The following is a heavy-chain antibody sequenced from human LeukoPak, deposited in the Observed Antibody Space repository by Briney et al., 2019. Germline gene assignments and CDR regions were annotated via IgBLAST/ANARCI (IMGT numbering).Heavy chain of an antibody. CDR1: GFTFSSYG. J-gene: IGHJ1*01. D-gene: IGHD2-2*01. CDR3: VKDAVLGLGYCTSTSCYPFKYFEH. Sequence: QAGRSLSPSCAPPGFTFSSYGMHWARQPPGRGLGWVEVIGDDGRNKYYADSVKGRFTISRDNSKNTLYLQMNSRRAKEPAVTYCVKDAVLGLGYCTSTSCYPFKYFEHWGQGTLVTVSS. V-gene: IGHV3-33*06. CDR2: IGDDGRNK.